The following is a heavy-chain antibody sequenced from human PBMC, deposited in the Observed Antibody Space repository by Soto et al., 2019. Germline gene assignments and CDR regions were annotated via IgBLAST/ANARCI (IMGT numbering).Heavy chain of an antibody. CDR2: ITWNSASV. D-gene: IGHD2-15*01. V-gene: IGHV3-9*01. CDR3: TKEVYRMGYSSYGMEV. CDR1: GFIFDDFA. J-gene: IGHJ6*01. Sequence: SLRLSCVASGFIFDDFAMHWGRQAPGRGLEWVSSITWNSASVAYADSVKGRFTISRDNAKNSLYLQMNNLRPEDAALYYCTKEVYRMGYSSYGMEVWGQGTSVTLSS.